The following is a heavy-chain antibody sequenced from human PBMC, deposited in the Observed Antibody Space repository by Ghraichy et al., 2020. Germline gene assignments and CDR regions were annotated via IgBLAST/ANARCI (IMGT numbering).Heavy chain of an antibody. J-gene: IGHJ4*02. V-gene: IGHV3-21*03. CDR2: LSRNSTYM. D-gene: IGHD2-15*01. Sequence: GGSLRLSCAASGFTFNTYTMNWVRQAPGKGLELVSSLSRNSTYMFYADSVKGRFAISGDNSKNSLYLQMNSLRAEDTAVYYCARTVGDCTGGTCYNEFDFWGQGTLVTVSS. CDR1: GFTFNTYT. CDR3: ARTVGDCTGGTCYNEFDF.